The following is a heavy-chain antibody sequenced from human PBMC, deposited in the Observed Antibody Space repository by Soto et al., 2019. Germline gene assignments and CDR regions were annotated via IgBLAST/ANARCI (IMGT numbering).Heavy chain of an antibody. CDR1: GFALRRYG. J-gene: IGHJ4*02. V-gene: IGHV3-30*03. CDR3: ARESCGYYYHHLDN. Sequence: PGRSLRLAYGASGFALRRYGMHWVRLAPGKGLEWVAVISNEGSNKKYADSVKGRFAVSRDNSKNTLSLQMNNLRAEDPAVYHCARESCGYYYHHLDNWGQGT. CDR2: ISNEGSNK. D-gene: IGHD3-22*01.